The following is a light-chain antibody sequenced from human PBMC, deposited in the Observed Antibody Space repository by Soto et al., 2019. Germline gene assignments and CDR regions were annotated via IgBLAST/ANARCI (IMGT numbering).Light chain of an antibody. CDR1: TSNFGSNY. Sequence: QSVLTQPPSASGTPGQRVTISCSGSTSNFGSNYVYWYQQLPGTAPKLLIYRNNQRPSGVPDRFSGSKSGTSASLAISGLRSEDEADYYCEAWDDSLSGTVLGGGTKLTVL. V-gene: IGLV1-47*01. J-gene: IGLJ3*02. CDR2: RNN. CDR3: EAWDDSLSGTV.